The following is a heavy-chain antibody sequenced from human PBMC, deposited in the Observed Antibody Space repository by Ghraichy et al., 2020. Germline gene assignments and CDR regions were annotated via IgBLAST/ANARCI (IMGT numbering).Heavy chain of an antibody. CDR2: ISGSGNSI. CDR1: GFTFSSYA. Sequence: GESLNISCAASGFTFSSYAMSWVRQAPGKGLEWVSAISGSGNSIYYADSVKGRFTISRDNSKNTLNLQMNSLRAEDTAVYYCAKDFTHRMFYDAFDVWGQGTMVTFYS. J-gene: IGHJ3*01. D-gene: IGHD2/OR15-2a*01. CDR3: AKDFTHRMFYDAFDV. V-gene: IGHV3-23*01.